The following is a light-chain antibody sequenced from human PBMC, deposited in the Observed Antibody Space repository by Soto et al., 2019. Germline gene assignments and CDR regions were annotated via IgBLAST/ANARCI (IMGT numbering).Light chain of an antibody. V-gene: IGLV2-18*02. CDR3: TSTTSSNTLL. Sequence: QSALIQPPSVSGSPGQSVTISCTGTSSDVGGYNRVSWYQQPPGTVPRLMIYEVSNRPSGVPDRFSGSKSGNTASLTISGLQAEDEADYYCTSTTSSNTLLFGGGPKLTVL. J-gene: IGLJ2*01. CDR2: EVS. CDR1: SSDVGGYNR.